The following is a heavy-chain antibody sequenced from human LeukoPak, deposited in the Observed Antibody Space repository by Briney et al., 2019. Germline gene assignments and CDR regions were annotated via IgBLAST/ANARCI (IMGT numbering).Heavy chain of an antibody. Sequence: PSETLSLTCTVSGGSISSYYWSWIRQPPGKGLEWIGYIYYSGSTNYNPSLKSRVTISVDTSKNQFSLKLSSVTPADTAVYYCARAPLVGASGWFDPWGQGTLVTVSS. J-gene: IGHJ5*02. D-gene: IGHD1-26*01. CDR1: GGSISSYY. CDR3: ARAPLVGASGWFDP. V-gene: IGHV4-59*01. CDR2: IYYSGST.